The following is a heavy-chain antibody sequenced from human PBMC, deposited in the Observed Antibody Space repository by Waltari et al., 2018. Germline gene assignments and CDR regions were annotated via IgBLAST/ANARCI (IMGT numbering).Heavy chain of an antibody. CDR3: AREWGVMIGTAAYYLDH. CDR2: ISGGSSYT. CDR1: GGSMRPYF. Sequence: VHLQESGPGLAKPSETVSLTCNVSGGSMRPYFWNWIRQPAGKGLEWVSSISGGSSYTYYADSVKGRFTISRDNVKNSLYLQMNSLRVEDTAVYYCAREWGVMIGTAAYYLDHWTQGTLVTVSS. V-gene: IGHV3-21*01. J-gene: IGHJ4*02. D-gene: IGHD3-16*01.